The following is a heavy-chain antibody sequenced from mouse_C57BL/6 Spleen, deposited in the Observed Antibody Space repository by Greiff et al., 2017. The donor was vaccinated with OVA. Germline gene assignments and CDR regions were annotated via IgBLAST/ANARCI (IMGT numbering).Heavy chain of an antibody. D-gene: IGHD2-4*01. CDR2: ISYDGSN. Sequence: VQLKESGPGLVKPSQSLSLTCSVTGYSITSGYYWNWIRQFPGNKLEWMGYISYDGSNNYNPSLKNRISITRDTSKNQFFLKLNSVTTEDTATYYCARKGEDYDGGYFDYWGQGTTLTVSS. V-gene: IGHV3-6*01. J-gene: IGHJ2*01. CDR3: ARKGEDYDGGYFDY. CDR1: GYSITSGYY.